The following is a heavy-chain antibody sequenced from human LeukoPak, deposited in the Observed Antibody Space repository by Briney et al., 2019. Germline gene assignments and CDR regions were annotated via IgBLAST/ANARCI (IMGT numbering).Heavy chain of an antibody. Sequence: GGSLRLSCAVSGFPFSIYEMNWVRQAPGKGLEWVSNIGSSGTTIYYADSVKGRFSISRANAKNSLYLRMNSLRVEDTAVYYCALLAVASDFDYWGQGALVTVSS. CDR3: ALLAVASDFDY. J-gene: IGHJ4*02. CDR1: GFPFSIYE. V-gene: IGHV3-48*03. CDR2: IGSSGTTI. D-gene: IGHD6-19*01.